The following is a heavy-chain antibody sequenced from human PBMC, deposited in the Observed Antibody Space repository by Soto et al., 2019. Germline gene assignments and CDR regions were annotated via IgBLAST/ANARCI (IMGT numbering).Heavy chain of an antibody. V-gene: IGHV1-18*04. CDR2: INNYNGHA. CDR3: ARAEGMAPYYSYAMDV. Sequence: VVLVQSGAEVKSLGATVKVSCQASGYSFSKFGIGWVRQAPRRAFEWVGWINNYNGHANFAPKFKGRVSLTRDSSATTAYMELSSLTPDESAIYFCARAEGMAPYYSYAMDVWGQGTAVTVSS. CDR1: GYSFSKFG. J-gene: IGHJ6*02.